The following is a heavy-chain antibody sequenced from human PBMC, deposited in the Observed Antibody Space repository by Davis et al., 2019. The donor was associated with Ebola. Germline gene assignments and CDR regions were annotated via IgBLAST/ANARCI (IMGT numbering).Heavy chain of an antibody. J-gene: IGHJ4*02. CDR1: GGSIRSISNY. CDR2: VYYGGGMHTMSM. Sequence: SESLSLTCSVSGGSIRSISNYWDWIRQPPGKGLEWTGSVYYGGGMHTMSMYYNASLKSRITISADSSKKQFSLNLMSVTAADTAVYYCARRIVVAWGSFYYDYWGQGILVTVSS. CDR3: ARRIVVAWGSFYYDY. V-gene: IGHV4-39*01. D-gene: IGHD6-19*01.